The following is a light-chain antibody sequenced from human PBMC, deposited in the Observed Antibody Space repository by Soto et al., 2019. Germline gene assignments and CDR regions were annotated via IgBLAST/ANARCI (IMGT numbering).Light chain of an antibody. V-gene: IGLV1-44*01. Sequence: QSVLTQPPSTSGTPGQRVTISCSGGSSNIGTYTVSWYQQFPETAPKLLIYGSNQRPSGVPDRFSGSKSGTSASLSIGGLQSEEEADYYCAAWDDSLNGPTFGGGTKVTVL. CDR2: GSN. CDR3: AAWDDSLNGPT. J-gene: IGLJ2*01. CDR1: SSNIGTYT.